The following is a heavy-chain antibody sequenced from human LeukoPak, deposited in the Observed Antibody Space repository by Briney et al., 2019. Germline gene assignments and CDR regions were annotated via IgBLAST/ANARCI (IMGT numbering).Heavy chain of an antibody. CDR3: ARDLSTSGTYHTRFDY. D-gene: IGHD3-10*01. V-gene: IGHV3-30*03. CDR2: ISYDGSHK. CDR1: GFTFSSYG. J-gene: IGHJ4*02. Sequence: GGSLRLSCVASGFTFSSYGMHWVRQAPGKGLEWVAVISYDGSHKHYAESVKGRFTISRDSSKNTVYLQMNSLRAEDTAVYYCARDLSTSGTYHTRFDYWGQGTLVTVSS.